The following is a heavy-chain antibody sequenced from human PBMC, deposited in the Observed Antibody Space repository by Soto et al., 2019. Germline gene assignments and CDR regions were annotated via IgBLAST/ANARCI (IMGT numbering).Heavy chain of an antibody. D-gene: IGHD3-22*01. CDR2: IYLDDSDH. V-gene: IGHV5-51*01. CDR1: GYSFRKYY. CDR3: AIQDYDSSGYYLDAFDI. J-gene: IGHJ3*02. Sequence: PGESLKISCKGSGYSFRKYYIGWVREMPGKDLERMAIIYLDDSDHRHSPSFQGKDNISADKSISTAYLQYSSLNASHTAMYYCAIQDYDSSGYYLDAFDIWGEGTMVTVS.